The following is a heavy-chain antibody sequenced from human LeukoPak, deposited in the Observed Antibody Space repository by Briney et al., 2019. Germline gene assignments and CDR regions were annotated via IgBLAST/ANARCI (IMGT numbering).Heavy chain of an antibody. J-gene: IGHJ4*02. CDR1: GGTISRYA. CDR2: LIPIFGTA. V-gene: IGHV1-69*01. CDR3: ARDPTPDCSSTSCPDY. Sequence: ASVKVSCKASGGTISRYAISWVRQAPGQGLEWMGGLIPIFGTANYAQKFQGRVTITADESTSTAYMELSSLRSEDTAVYYCARDPTPDCSSTSCPDYWGQGTLVTVSS. D-gene: IGHD2-2*01.